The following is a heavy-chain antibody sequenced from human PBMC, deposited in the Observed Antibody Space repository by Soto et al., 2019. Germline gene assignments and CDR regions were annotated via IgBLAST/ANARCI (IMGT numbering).Heavy chain of an antibody. Sequence: GGSLRLSCAASGFTFSSYGMHWVRQAPGKGLEWVAVISYDGSNKYYADSVKGRFTISRDNSKNTLYLQMNSLRAEDTAVDYCAKDTSSGSYFDYWGQGTLVTVSS. CDR2: ISYDGSNK. J-gene: IGHJ4*02. CDR1: GFTFSSYG. CDR3: AKDTSSGSYFDY. V-gene: IGHV3-30*18. D-gene: IGHD1-26*01.